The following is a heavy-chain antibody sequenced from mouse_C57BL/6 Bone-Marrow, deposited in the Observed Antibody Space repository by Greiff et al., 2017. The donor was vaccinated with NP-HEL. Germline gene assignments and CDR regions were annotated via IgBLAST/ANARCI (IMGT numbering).Heavy chain of an antibody. CDR2: IYPGDGDT. D-gene: IGHD1-1*01. CDR3: ARYYYGSSYNFDY. V-gene: IGHV1-82*01. Sequence: VKLQESGPELVKPGASVKISCKASGYAFSSSWMNWVKQRPGKGLEWIGRIYPGDGDTNYNGKFKGKATLTADKSSSTAYMQLSSLTSEDSAVYFCARYYYGSSYNFDYWGQGTTLTVSS. J-gene: IGHJ2*01. CDR1: GYAFSSSW.